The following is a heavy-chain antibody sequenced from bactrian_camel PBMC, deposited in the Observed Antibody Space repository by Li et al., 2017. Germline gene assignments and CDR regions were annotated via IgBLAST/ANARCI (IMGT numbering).Heavy chain of an antibody. D-gene: IGHD1*01. V-gene: IGHV3S53*01. CDR3: AAFTFGRTCPNDGLATKDVDY. CDR1: GYTFNGKD. CDR2: IAYYGTT. Sequence: HVQLVESGGGSVQAGESLRPSCVASGYTFNGKDMGWYRQAPGAECELVAHIAYYGTTYYADSVKGRFTISQDNAKNMMYLQMDNLQPDDTAIYYCAAFTFGRTCPNDGLATKDVDYWGQGTQVTVS. J-gene: IGHJ4*01.